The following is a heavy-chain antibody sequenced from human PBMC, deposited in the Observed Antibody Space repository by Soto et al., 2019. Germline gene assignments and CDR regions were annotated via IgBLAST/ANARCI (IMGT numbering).Heavy chain of an antibody. CDR2: ISGSGGRT. V-gene: IGHV3-23*01. CDR1: GFSFSSYA. J-gene: IGHJ4*02. CDR3: AKDDGSSWYVDY. Sequence: EVQLLESGGGLVQPGGSLRLSCAASGFSFSSYAMSWVRQAPGKGLEWVSGISGSGGRTYYADSVKGRFTISRDNSKNTRYLQMNSLRAEDTAVHYCAKDDGSSWYVDYWGQGTLVTVSS. D-gene: IGHD6-13*01.